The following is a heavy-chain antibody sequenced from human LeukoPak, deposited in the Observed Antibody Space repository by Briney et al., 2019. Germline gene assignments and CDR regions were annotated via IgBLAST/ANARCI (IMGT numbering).Heavy chain of an antibody. Sequence: SETLSLTCTVSGGSISSGGYYWSWLRQPPGKGLEGIGYISHSGSTYYNPSLKSRVTISVDRSKNQFSLKVTSVTAADTAVYYCARGDIVVVPAAIQSPQLFDYWGQGTLVTVSS. V-gene: IGHV4-30-2*01. CDR1: GGSISSGGYY. CDR3: ARGDIVVVPAAIQSPQLFDY. J-gene: IGHJ4*02. D-gene: IGHD2-2*02. CDR2: ISHSGST.